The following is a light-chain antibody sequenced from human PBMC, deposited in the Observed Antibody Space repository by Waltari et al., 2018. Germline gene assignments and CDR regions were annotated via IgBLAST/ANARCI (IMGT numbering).Light chain of an antibody. J-gene: IGKJ3*01. CDR3: QQYYATPRT. CDR2: WAS. Sequence: DIVMTQSPDSLAVSLGERATINCKSSQSLLYNSNNKNDLAWYQQKPGQPPKMLIYWASSRASGVPGRFSGSGSGTDFTLTISSLQAEDVAVYYCQQYYATPRTFGPGTKVDIK. V-gene: IGKV4-1*01. CDR1: QSLLYNSNNKND.